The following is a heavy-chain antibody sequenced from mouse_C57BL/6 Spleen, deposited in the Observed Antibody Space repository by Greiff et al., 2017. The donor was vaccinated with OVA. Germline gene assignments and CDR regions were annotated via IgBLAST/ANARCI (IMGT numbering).Heavy chain of an antibody. Sequence: QVQLKQSGPGLVQPSQSLSITCTVSGFSLTSYGVHWVRQSPGKGLEWLGVIWSGGSTDYNAAFISRLSISKDNSKSQVFFKMNSLQADDTAIYYCARITTVAPMDYWGQGTSVTVSS. J-gene: IGHJ4*01. CDR3: ARITTVAPMDY. CDR1: GFSLTSYG. V-gene: IGHV2-2*01. CDR2: IWSGGST. D-gene: IGHD1-1*01.